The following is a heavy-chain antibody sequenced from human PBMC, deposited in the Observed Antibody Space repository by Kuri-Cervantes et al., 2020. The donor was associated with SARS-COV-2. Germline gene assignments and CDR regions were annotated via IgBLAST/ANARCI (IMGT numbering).Heavy chain of an antibody. J-gene: IGHJ4*02. CDR3: ARGEWDVVLD. CDR2: INHSGST. Sequence: GSLRLSCAVYGGSISGYYWSWIRQSPGKGLEWIGEINHSGSTNYNPPLKSRVTISLETSKNQFSLNLSSVTAADTAVYYCARGEWDVVLDWGQGTLVTVSS. CDR1: GGSISGYY. V-gene: IGHV4-34*01. D-gene: IGHD1-26*01.